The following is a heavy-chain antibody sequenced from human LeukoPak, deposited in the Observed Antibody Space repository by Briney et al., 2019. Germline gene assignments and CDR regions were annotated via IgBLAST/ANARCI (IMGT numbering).Heavy chain of an antibody. CDR1: GYTLTELS. D-gene: IGHD3-3*01. CDR3: ATAGTVLRFLEWPYYMDV. V-gene: IGHV1-24*01. CDR2: FDPEDGET. Sequence: GASVKVSCKVSGYTLTELSMHWVRQAPGKGLEWMGGFDPEDGETIYAQKFQGRVTMTEDTSTDTAYMELSSLRSEDTAVYYCATAGTVLRFLEWPYYMDVWGKGTTVTVSS. J-gene: IGHJ6*03.